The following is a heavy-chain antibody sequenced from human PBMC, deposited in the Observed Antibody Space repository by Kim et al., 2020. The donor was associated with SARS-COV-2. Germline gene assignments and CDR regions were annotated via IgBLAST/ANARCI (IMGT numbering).Heavy chain of an antibody. J-gene: IGHJ4*01. D-gene: IGHD1-26*01. CDR2: ISSSRSYI. CDR1: GFTFSSYS. V-gene: IGHV3-21*01. CDR3: ARDLGWEIPRLWYFDY. Sequence: GGSLRLSCAASGFTFSSYSMNWVRQAPGKGLEWVSSISSSRSYIYYADPVKGRFTITRDNAKNSLYLQMNSLRAEDTAVYYCARDLGWEIPRLWYFDYWG.